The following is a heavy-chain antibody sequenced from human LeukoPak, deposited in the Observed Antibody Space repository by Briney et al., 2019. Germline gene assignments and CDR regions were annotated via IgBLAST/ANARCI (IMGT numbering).Heavy chain of an antibody. J-gene: IGHJ4*02. CDR1: GFTFSSYS. V-gene: IGHV3-21*01. Sequence: GGSLRLSCAASGFTFSSYSMNWVRQAPGKGLEWVSSISSSSSYIYYADSVKGRFTISRDNAKNSLYLQMNSLRAEDTAVYYCARDDGYYGSGSSFDYWGQGTPVTVSS. D-gene: IGHD3-10*01. CDR2: ISSSSSYI. CDR3: ARDDGYYGSGSSFDY.